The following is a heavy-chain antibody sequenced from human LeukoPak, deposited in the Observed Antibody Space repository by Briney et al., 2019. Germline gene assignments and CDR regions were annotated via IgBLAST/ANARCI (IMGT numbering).Heavy chain of an antibody. V-gene: IGHV3-30-3*01. CDR3: VTSPDSAWHQFDF. Sequence: GGSLRLSCLASGFTFRDYTFHWVRQTPDKGLEWVAVISPYGSQKWYADSMKGRFTISRDDSKNTLSLQMNSLQTEDTAIYHCVTSPDSAWHQFDFWGQGTLVTVSS. CDR1: GFTFRDYT. J-gene: IGHJ4*02. D-gene: IGHD6-19*01. CDR2: ISPYGSQK.